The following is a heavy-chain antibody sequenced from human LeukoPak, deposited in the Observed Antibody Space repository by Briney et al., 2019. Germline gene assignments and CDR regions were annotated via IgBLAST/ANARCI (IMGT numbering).Heavy chain of an antibody. CDR2: ISGSGGST. J-gene: IGHJ4*02. Sequence: GGSLRLSCAASGFSFSSYAMSWVRQAPGKGLEWVSAISGSGGSTYYADSVKGRFTISRDNSKNTLYLQMNSLRAEDTAVYYCAKTPGATVLGDYWGQGTLVTVSS. V-gene: IGHV3-23*01. CDR1: GFSFSSYA. D-gene: IGHD6-25*01. CDR3: AKTPGATVLGDY.